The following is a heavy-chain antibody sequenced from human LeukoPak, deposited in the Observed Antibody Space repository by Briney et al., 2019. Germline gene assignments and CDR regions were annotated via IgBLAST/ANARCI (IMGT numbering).Heavy chain of an antibody. V-gene: IGHV3-48*03. CDR1: GFTFCSYE. J-gene: IGHJ6*03. Sequence: PGGSLRLSCAPSGFTFCSYEMNCVRQAPGRGGEWVSYFSISGSTIYYADSVKGRFTISRDNAKNSLYLQMNSLRPEDMDLYYCTRRDPYYYYMDVWGKGTTVTVSS. CDR3: TRRDPYYYYMDV. CDR2: FSISGSTI.